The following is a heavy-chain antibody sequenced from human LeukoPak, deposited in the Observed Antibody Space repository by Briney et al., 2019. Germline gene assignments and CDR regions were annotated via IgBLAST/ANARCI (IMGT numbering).Heavy chain of an antibody. D-gene: IGHD6-19*01. CDR3: ARDPRYSSGWSASGMDV. J-gene: IGHJ6*03. V-gene: IGHV4-39*07. CDR1: GGSISSSSYY. CDR2: IYYSGST. Sequence: SETLSLTCTVSGGSISSSSYYWGWIRQPPGKGLEWIGSIYYSGSTYYNPSLKSRVTISVDTSKNQFSLKLGSVTAADTAVYYCARDPRYSSGWSASGMDVWGKGTTVTISS.